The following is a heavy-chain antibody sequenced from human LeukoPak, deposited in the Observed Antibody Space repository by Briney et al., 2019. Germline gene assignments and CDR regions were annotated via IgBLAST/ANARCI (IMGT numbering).Heavy chain of an antibody. CDR3: ARHAVRDGYNRHNDY. Sequence: GESLKISCKGSGYIFTNFWIGWVRQMPGKGLEWMGIIYPGDSDTRYNPSFQGQVTISADKSIDTAYLQWSSLKASDTAMYYCARHAVRDGYNRHNDYWGQGTLVTVSS. CDR2: IYPGDSDT. V-gene: IGHV5-51*01. J-gene: IGHJ4*02. D-gene: IGHD5-24*01. CDR1: GYIFTNFW.